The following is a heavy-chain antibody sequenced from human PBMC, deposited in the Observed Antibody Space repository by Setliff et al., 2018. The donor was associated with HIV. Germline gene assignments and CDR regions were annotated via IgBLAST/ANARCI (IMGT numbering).Heavy chain of an antibody. CDR1: GGSSSGHF. J-gene: IGHJ4*02. V-gene: IGHV4-34*01. CDR2: INRSGST. D-gene: IGHD6-13*01. Sequence: PSETLSLTCAVYGGSSSGHFWSWIRQPPGKGLEWIGEINRSGSTNYNSSLKSRVTMSVDTSKRQFSLKLASVTAADTAIYHCARQSTMAAAAFDYWGQGTLVTVSS. CDR3: ARQSTMAAAAFDY.